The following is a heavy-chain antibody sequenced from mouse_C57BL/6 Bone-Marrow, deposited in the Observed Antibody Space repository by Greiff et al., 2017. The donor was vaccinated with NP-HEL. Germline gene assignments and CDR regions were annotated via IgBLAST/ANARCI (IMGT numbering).Heavy chain of an antibody. V-gene: IGHV1-12*01. J-gene: IGHJ4*01. Sequence: IYPGNGDTSYNQKFKGKATLTVDKSSSTAYMQLSSLTSEDSAVYFCAREPHYYGSSYEGAMDYWGQGTSVTVSS. CDR3: AREPHYYGSSYEGAMDY. CDR2: IYPGNGDT. D-gene: IGHD1-1*01.